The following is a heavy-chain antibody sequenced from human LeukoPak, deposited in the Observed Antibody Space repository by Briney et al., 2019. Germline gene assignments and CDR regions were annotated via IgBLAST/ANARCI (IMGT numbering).Heavy chain of an antibody. CDR3: AKTHTTSWGYFDY. Sequence: GGSLRLSCAASGFTFSDYYMSWIRQAPGKGLEWVSVIYSGGSTYYADSVKGRFTISRDNSKNTLYLQMNSLIPEDTAVYYCAKTHTTSWGYFDYWGKGTLVTVSS. J-gene: IGHJ4*02. CDR1: GFTFSDYY. CDR2: IYSGGST. D-gene: IGHD2-2*01. V-gene: IGHV3-66*02.